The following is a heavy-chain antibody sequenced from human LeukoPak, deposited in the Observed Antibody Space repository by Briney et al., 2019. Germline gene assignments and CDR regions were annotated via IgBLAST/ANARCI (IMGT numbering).Heavy chain of an antibody. V-gene: IGHV1-2*02. CDR2: INPHRGGR. Sequence: GASVKVSCKASGYTFTGYYMHWVRQAPGQGLEWMGWINPHRGGRKYAEKFQGRVTMTSDTSISTAYMELSRLRSDDTAVYYCARVVGALNRFDPWGQGTLVTVSS. CDR1: GYTFTGYY. D-gene: IGHD3-3*01. J-gene: IGHJ5*02. CDR3: ARVVGALNRFDP.